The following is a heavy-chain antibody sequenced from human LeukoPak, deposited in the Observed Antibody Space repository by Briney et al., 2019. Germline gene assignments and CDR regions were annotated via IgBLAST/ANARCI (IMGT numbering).Heavy chain of an antibody. CDR3: AKDSGSSRSIYAFDI. D-gene: IGHD1-26*01. CDR1: GFTFSSYA. CDR2: ISYDGSNK. V-gene: IGHV3-30-3*01. J-gene: IGHJ3*02. Sequence: GGSLRLSCAASGFTFSSYAMHWVRQAPGKGLEWVAVISYDGSNKYYTDSVKGRFTISRDKSKNTLYLQMNSLRAEDTAVYYCAKDSGSSRSIYAFDIWGQGTMVTVSS.